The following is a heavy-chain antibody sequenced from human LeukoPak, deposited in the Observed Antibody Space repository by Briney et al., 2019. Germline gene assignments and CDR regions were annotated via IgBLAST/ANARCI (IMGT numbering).Heavy chain of an antibody. Sequence: ASVAVSRQASVYTFPGYFMHWVGQAPGRGVEGVGWISPNSGGTNYAQKFQGRVTRTRDTSISTAYMELSRMRSDDTAVYCCARRAGDSDACGIWGQGTMVTVSS. D-gene: IGHD7-27*01. CDR3: ARRAGDSDACGI. CDR1: VYTFPGYF. CDR2: ISPNSGGT. J-gene: IGHJ3*02. V-gene: IGHV1-2*02.